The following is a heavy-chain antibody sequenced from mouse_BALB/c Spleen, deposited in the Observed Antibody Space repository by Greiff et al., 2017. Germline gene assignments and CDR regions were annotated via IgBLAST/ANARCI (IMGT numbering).Heavy chain of an antibody. D-gene: IGHD2-14*01. CDR2: INPNNGGT. CDR1: GYTFTDYN. V-gene: IGHV1-18*01. J-gene: IGHJ2*01. CDR3: ARVYDGWNYFDY. Sequence: EVKLVESGPELVKPGASVKIPCKASGYTFTDYNMDWVKQSHGKSLEWIGDINPNNGGTIYNQKFKGKATLTVDKSSSTAYMELRSLTSEDTAVYYCARVYDGWNYFDYWGQGTTLTVSS.